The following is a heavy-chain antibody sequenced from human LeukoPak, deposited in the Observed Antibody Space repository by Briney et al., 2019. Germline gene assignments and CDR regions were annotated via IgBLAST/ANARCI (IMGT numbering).Heavy chain of an antibody. V-gene: IGHV3-33*01. CDR2: IWYDGSNE. CDR3: ATARTFGGVIVIPYYFDY. J-gene: IGHJ4*02. Sequence: GGSLRLSCAASGFTFSSYGMHWVRQAPGKGLEWVALIWYDGSNEYHADSVKGRFTISRDNSKNTLYLQMNSLRAEDMAVYYCATARTFGGVIVIPYYFDYWGQGTLVTVSS. D-gene: IGHD3-16*02. CDR1: GFTFSSYG.